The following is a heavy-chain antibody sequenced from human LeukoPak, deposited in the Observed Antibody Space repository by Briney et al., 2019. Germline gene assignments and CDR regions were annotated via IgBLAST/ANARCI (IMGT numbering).Heavy chain of an antibody. CDR3: AKGESSGVSPFDY. CDR1: GFSFSDYW. V-gene: IGHV3-7*03. J-gene: IGHJ4*02. CDR2: MNQDGSQN. D-gene: IGHD2-8*01. Sequence: GGSLRLSCAASGFSFSDYWMSWVRQAPGRGLEWVGNMNQDGSQNSSVDSVKGRFTISRDNAKNSLYLQMNSLRAEDTAVYYCAKGESSGVSPFDYWGQGTLVTVSS.